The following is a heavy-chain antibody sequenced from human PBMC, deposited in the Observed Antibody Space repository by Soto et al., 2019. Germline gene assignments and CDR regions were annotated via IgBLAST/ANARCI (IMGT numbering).Heavy chain of an antibody. CDR2: IIPIFGTA. D-gene: IGHD3-10*01. Sequence: SVKVSCKASGGTFSSYAISWVRQAPGQGLEWMGGIIPIFGTANYAQKFQGRVTITADESTSTAYMELSSLRSEDTAVYYCARITMVRGVIEYFDYWGQGTLVTVSS. CDR3: ARITMVRGVIEYFDY. CDR1: GGTFSSYA. V-gene: IGHV1-69*13. J-gene: IGHJ4*02.